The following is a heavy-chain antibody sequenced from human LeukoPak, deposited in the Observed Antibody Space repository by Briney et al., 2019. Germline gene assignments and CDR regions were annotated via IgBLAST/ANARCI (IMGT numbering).Heavy chain of an antibody. CDR3: AKGIFRRGSGSYPLTPFDY. Sequence: GGSLRLSCAASEFTFSTYAMSWVRQTPGKGLEGVSTIMVIVGATYYADSVKGRFSISRDNSKNTLYLQMNSLRVEDTAVYYCAKGIFRRGSGSYPLTPFDYWGQGTLVTVSS. CDR2: IMVIVGAT. J-gene: IGHJ4*02. CDR1: EFTFSTYA. D-gene: IGHD3-10*01. V-gene: IGHV3-23*01.